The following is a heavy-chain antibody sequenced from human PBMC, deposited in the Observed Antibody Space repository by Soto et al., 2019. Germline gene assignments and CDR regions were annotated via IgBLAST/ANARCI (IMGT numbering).Heavy chain of an antibody. D-gene: IGHD4-17*01. CDR2: IYYSGST. J-gene: IGHJ4*02. CDR1: GGSISSGDYY. CDR3: ARANTYGDYIPGD. Sequence: QVQLQESGPGLVKPSQTLSLTCTVSGGSISSGDYYWSWIRQPPGKGLEWIGYIYYSGSTYYNPSLTSRVTISVDTSKNQFSLKLSSVTAADTAVYYCARANTYGDYIPGDWGQGTLVTVSS. V-gene: IGHV4-30-4*01.